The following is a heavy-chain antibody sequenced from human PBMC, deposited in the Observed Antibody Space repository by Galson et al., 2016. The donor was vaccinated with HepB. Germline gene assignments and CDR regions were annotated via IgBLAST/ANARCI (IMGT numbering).Heavy chain of an antibody. Sequence: SLRLSCAASGFTFTRYWMHWVRQAPGKGLVWVSRINSDGSSTTYADSVKGRFTISRDNAKNTLDLQMSSLRAEDTALYYCVREDYGDDPIYYYYYGMDVWGQGTTVTVSS. CDR1: GFTFTRYW. D-gene: IGHD4-17*01. J-gene: IGHJ6*02. CDR3: VREDYGDDPIYYYYYGMDV. CDR2: INSDGSST. V-gene: IGHV3-74*01.